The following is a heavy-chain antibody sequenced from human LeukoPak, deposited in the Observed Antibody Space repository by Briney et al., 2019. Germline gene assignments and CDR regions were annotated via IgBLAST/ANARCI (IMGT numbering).Heavy chain of an antibody. V-gene: IGHV3-33*01. CDR1: GFTFSSYG. J-gene: IGHJ3*02. CDR2: IWYDGSNK. Sequence: GRSLRLSCAASGFTFSSYGMHWVRQAPGKGLEWVAVIWYDGSNKYYADSVKGRFTISRDNSKNTLYLQMNSLISEDTAVYYRATIAARDAFDIWGQGTMVTVSS. D-gene: IGHD6-13*01. CDR3: ATIAARDAFDI.